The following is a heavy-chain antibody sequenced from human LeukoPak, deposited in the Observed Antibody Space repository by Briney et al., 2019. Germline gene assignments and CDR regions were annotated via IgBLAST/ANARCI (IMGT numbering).Heavy chain of an antibody. J-gene: IGHJ5*02. V-gene: IGHV1-2*02. D-gene: IGHD3-10*01. CDR2: INLNNGGT. Sequence: ASMKVSCKASGYTFTGSYMHWVRQAPGQGLEWVGWINLNNGGTNHAQKFQGRVTMTSDTSISTAYMELSSLRFDDTAVYYCARTAGGSGRWGDNWFDPWGQGTLVTVSS. CDR3: ARTAGGSGRWGDNWFDP. CDR1: GYTFTGSY.